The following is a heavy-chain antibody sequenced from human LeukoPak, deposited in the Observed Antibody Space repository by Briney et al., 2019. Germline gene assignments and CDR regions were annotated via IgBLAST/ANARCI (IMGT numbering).Heavy chain of an antibody. CDR3: AKALAYYDSSGYYSGDAFDI. Sequence: PGGSLRLSCAASGFTFSSYGMHWVRQAPGKGLEWVAVISYDGSNKYYADSVKGRFTISRDNSKNTLYLQMNSLRAEDTAVYYCAKALAYYDSSGYYSGDAFDIWGQGTTVTVSS. J-gene: IGHJ3*02. CDR1: GFTFSSYG. D-gene: IGHD3-22*01. CDR2: ISYDGSNK. V-gene: IGHV3-30*18.